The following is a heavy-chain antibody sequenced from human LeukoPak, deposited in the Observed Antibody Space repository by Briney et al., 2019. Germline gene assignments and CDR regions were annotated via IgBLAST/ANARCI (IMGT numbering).Heavy chain of an antibody. CDR2: IRSKANSYAT. J-gene: IGHJ4*02. V-gene: IGHV3-73*01. CDR3: TSRRSS. D-gene: IGHD6-13*01. CDR1: GFTFSSYW. Sequence: GGSLRLSCAASGFTFSSYWMHWVRQASGKGLEWVGRIRSKANSYATAYAASVKGRFTISRDDSKNTAYLQMNSLKTEDTAVYYCTSRRSSWGQGTLVTVSS.